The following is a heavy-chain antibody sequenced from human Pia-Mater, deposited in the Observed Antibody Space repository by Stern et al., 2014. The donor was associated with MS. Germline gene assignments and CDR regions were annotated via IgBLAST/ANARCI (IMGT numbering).Heavy chain of an antibody. Sequence: VQLVESGGGLVQPGGSLRLSCAASGFTFGTYWMTWVRQAPGKGLEWVATIKPAGSEKYYVDSVKGRFTISTDNAPHLMHMQLNRPKAEEAAMYYCARYVGDYWGHGTLVTVSS. CDR1: GFTFGTYW. V-gene: IGHV3-7*01. CDR2: IKPAGSEK. CDR3: ARYVGDY. D-gene: IGHD2-15*01. J-gene: IGHJ4*01.